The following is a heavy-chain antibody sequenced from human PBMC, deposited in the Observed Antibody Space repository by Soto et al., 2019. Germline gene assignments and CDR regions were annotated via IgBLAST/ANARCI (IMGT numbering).Heavy chain of an antibody. J-gene: IGHJ6*02. V-gene: IGHV1-69*13. Sequence: SVKVSCKASGATFSSYAISWVRQAPGQGLEWMGWIIPIFGTANYAKKFQGRVTITADESTSTAYMELSSLRSEDTAVYYCARDPPPYDFWSGPHTSYSIDYYYGMDVWGQGTTVTVSS. CDR3: ARDPPPYDFWSGPHTSYSIDYYYGMDV. D-gene: IGHD3-3*01. CDR1: GATFSSYA. CDR2: IIPIFGTA.